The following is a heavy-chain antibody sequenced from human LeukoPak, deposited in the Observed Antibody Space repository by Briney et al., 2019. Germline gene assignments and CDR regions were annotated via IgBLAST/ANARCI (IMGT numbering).Heavy chain of an antibody. CDR3: ASEGTTGTTWGPDY. Sequence: PGGSLRLSCAASRFTFNTYWMHWVRQAPGKGLVWVSRIDSDGHSTAYADSVKGRFTISRDNAKNTLYLQMNSLRAEDTAVYYCASEGTTGTTWGPDYWGQGTLVTVSS. CDR2: IDSDGHST. CDR1: RFTFNTYW. V-gene: IGHV3-74*01. D-gene: IGHD1-1*01. J-gene: IGHJ4*02.